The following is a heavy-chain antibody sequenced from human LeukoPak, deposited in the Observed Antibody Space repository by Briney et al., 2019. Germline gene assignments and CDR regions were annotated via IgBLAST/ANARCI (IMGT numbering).Heavy chain of an antibody. Sequence: ETLSLTCTVSGDSINSFYWSWIRQPAGKGLEWIGRIYTSGSTNYNPSLKSRVTMSVDTSKNQFSLKLSPVTAADTAVYYCARDKARDWLLFDYWGQGTLVTVSS. D-gene: IGHD3-9*01. V-gene: IGHV4-4*07. CDR2: IYTSGST. CDR1: GDSINSFY. CDR3: ARDKARDWLLFDY. J-gene: IGHJ4*02.